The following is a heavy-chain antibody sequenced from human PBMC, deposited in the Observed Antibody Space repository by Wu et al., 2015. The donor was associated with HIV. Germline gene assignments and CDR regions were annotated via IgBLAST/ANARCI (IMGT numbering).Heavy chain of an antibody. Sequence: QVQLQQWGAGLVKPSETLSPMCAVYGESFSGYYWTWIRQPPGKGLEWIGEINYSRSTNYNPSLKSRVIMSVDTSKKQFSLKLSSVTAADTAVYYCASRRFLDGSGSYDHWGQGTLVTVFS. CDR1: GESFSGYY. CDR3: ASRRFLDGSGSYDH. V-gene: IGHV4-34*01. CDR2: INYSRST. D-gene: IGHD3-10*01. J-gene: IGHJ4*02.